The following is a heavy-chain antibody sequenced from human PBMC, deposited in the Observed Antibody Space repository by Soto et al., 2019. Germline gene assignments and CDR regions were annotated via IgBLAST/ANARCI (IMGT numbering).Heavy chain of an antibody. CDR1: GGSISSGGYS. CDR2: IYHSGST. D-gene: IGHD1-7*01. J-gene: IGHJ4*02. Sequence: SETLSLTCAVSGGSISSGGYSWSWIRQPPGKGLEWIGYIYHSGSTYYNPSLKSRVTISVDRSKNQFSLKLSSVTAADTAVYYCARGELADYYFDYWGQGTLVTVPQ. CDR3: ARGELADYYFDY. V-gene: IGHV4-30-2*01.